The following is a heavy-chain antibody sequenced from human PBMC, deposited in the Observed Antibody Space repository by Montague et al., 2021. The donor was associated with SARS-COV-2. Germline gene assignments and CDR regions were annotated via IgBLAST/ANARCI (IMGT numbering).Heavy chain of an antibody. J-gene: IGHJ1*01. CDR3: TRLSLGWNTD. D-gene: IGHD1-1*01. Sequence: SETLSLTCTVSGDSMTDSYWSWIRQPPGKGLEYIGYIYFSGSTNYNPSLKSRLTISVDTSKNQFSLKLSSVTAADTAVCFCTRLSLGWNTDWGQGTLVTVSS. CDR1: GDSMTDSY. CDR2: IYFSGST. V-gene: IGHV4-59*08.